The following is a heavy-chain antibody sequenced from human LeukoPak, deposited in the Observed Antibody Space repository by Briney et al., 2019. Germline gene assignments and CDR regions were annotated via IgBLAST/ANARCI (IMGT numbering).Heavy chain of an antibody. CDR2: IYYSGSA. J-gene: IGHJ5*02. Sequence: NPSETLSLTCTVSGGSISSYYWSWIRQPPGKGLEWIAYIYYSGSANYNPSLKSRVTISIDTSKNQFSLKLTSVTAGDTAVYYCARDSSCSGGTCYDTWGQGTLVTVSS. CDR3: ARDSSCSGGTCYDT. V-gene: IGHV4-59*01. D-gene: IGHD2-15*01. CDR1: GGSISSYY.